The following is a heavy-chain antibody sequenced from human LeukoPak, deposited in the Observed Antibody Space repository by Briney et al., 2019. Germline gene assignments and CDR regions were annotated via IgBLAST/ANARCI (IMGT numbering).Heavy chain of an antibody. CDR2: INPSGGST. D-gene: IGHD6-19*01. CDR1: GYTFTSYY. CDR3: VKDCRSGSYMGHFDY. V-gene: IGHV1-46*03. Sequence: ASVKVSCKAAGYTFTSYYMHWVRQAPGQGLEWMGIINPSGGSTSYAQKFQGRVTMTRDMSTSTVYMELSSLRAEDSAVYHCVKDCRSGSYMGHFDYWGQGTLVTVSS. J-gene: IGHJ4*02.